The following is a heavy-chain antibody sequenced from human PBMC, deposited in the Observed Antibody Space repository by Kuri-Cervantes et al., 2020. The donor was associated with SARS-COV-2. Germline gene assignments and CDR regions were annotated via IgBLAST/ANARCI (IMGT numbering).Heavy chain of an antibody. CDR2: IYSGGST. Sequence: GESLKISCAASGFTVSSNYMSWVRQAPGKGLEWVSVIYSGGSTYYADSVKGRFTISRDNSKNTLYLQMNSLRAEDTAVYYCAKPYNYGGNSGWGQGTLVTVSS. J-gene: IGHJ4*02. CDR3: AKPYNYGGNSG. V-gene: IGHV3-53*01. CDR1: GFTVSSNY. D-gene: IGHD4-23*01.